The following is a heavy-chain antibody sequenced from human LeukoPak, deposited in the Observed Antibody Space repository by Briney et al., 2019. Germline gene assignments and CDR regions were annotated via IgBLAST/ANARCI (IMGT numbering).Heavy chain of an antibody. V-gene: IGHV3-23*01. CDR1: GFTFSNYA. D-gene: IGHD2-21*01. Sequence: GGSLRLSCAASGFTFSNYAMSWVRQAPAGGLEWGSSLRGDGETFYADSVRGRFTLSRDGSRNTVYLQLNNLRVEDTAVYYCAKASWVSDADVVLWGQGTLVTVSS. CDR3: AKASWVSDADVVL. J-gene: IGHJ4*02. CDR2: LRGDGET.